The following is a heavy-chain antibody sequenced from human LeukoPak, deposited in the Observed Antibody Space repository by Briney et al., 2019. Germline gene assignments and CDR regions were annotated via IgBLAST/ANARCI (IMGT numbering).Heavy chain of an antibody. J-gene: IGHJ6*02. CDR2: IYTSGST. Sequence: SETLSLTCTVSGGSISSGSYYWSWIRQPAGKGLEWIGRIYTSGSTNYSPSLKSRVTISVDTSKNQFSLKLSSVTAADTAVYYCARDYPSNYDFWSGYHSGGMDVWGQGTTVTVSS. CDR3: ARDYPSNYDFWSGYHSGGMDV. CDR1: GGSISSGSYY. D-gene: IGHD3-3*01. V-gene: IGHV4-61*02.